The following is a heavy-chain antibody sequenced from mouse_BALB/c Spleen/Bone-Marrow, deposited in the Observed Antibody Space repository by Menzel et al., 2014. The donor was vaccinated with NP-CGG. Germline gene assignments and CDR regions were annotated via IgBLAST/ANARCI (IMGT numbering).Heavy chain of an antibody. Sequence: QVQLQQSGAELVRPGASVKLSCKAPGYTFTSYWINWVKQRPGQGLEWIGNIYPSDSYTNYNQKFKDKATLTVDKSPSTAYMQLSSPTSEDSAVYYCTRSYGSSYEYYFDYWGKGTTLTVSS. CDR1: GYTFTSYW. D-gene: IGHD1-1*01. J-gene: IGHJ2*01. V-gene: IGHV1-69*02. CDR3: TRSYGSSYEYYFDY. CDR2: IYPSDSYT.